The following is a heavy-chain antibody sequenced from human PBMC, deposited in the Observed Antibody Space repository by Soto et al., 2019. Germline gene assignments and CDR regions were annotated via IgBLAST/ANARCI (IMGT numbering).Heavy chain of an antibody. D-gene: IGHD2-21*02. Sequence: QVQLVQSGAEVKKPGASVKVSCKASGGTFSSYTISWVRQPPGQGLEWMGRIIPILGIANYAQKFQGRVTITADKSTSTAYMELSSLRSEDTAVYYCARAKDGDPPGNYLGHGTLVTVAS. CDR3: ARAKDGDPPGNY. CDR2: IIPILGIA. V-gene: IGHV1-69*02. CDR1: GGTFSSYT. J-gene: IGHJ4*01.